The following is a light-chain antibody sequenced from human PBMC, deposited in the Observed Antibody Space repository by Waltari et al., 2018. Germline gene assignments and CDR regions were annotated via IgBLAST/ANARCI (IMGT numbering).Light chain of an antibody. Sequence: QSALTQPASVSGSPGQSITISCTGTSSDVGDYNYVSWYQQHPVKAPKLMIYEVSNRPSGISNRFSGSKSGSTASLTISGLQAEDEADYYCSSYTSSSTLVFGGGTKLTVL. CDR1: SSDVGDYNY. J-gene: IGLJ2*01. V-gene: IGLV2-14*03. CDR3: SSYTSSSTLV. CDR2: EVS.